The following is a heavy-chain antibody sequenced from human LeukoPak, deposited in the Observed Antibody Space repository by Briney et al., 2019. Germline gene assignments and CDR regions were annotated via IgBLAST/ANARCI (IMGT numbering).Heavy chain of an antibody. CDR1: GFSISCDY. V-gene: IGHV3-53*01. J-gene: IGHJ6*03. CDR3: ARDIADYDFWSGNYYYYSMDF. Sequence: PGGSLILSCASSGFSISCDYMSWVRQAPGKGLERVSVISSRGSTYYADTLKGRFTISRDNSKNTPYLQMNSLRAEDTAVYYCARDIADYDFWSGNYYYYSMDFWGKGTTVTVSS. CDR2: ISSRGST. D-gene: IGHD3-3*01.